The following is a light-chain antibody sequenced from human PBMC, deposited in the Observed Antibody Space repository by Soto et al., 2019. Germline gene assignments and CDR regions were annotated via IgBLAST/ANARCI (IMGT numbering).Light chain of an antibody. Sequence: QSVLTQPPSVSAAPVQTVTISCSGSSSNIGNNYVSWYQQLPETASKLLIYDNNKRPSGIPDRFSGSKSGTSATLGITGLQTGDEADYYCGTWDSSLSAVVFGGGTKLTVL. V-gene: IGLV1-51*01. CDR1: SSNIGNNY. CDR3: GTWDSSLSAVV. J-gene: IGLJ2*01. CDR2: DNN.